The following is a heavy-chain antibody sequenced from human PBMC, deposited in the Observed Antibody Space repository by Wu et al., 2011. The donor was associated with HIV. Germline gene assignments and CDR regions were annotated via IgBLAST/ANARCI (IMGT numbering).Heavy chain of an antibody. CDR2: ISAYNGST. V-gene: IGHV1-18*01. Sequence: QVQLVQSGAEVKKPGASVKVSCKASGYTFTSYGISWVRQAPGQGLEWMGWISAYNGSTNYAQKLQGRVTMTTDTSTSTAYMELRSLRSDDTAVYYCARVYGYYYDSSGYYKYNWFDPGAREPWSPSPQ. CDR1: GYTFTSYG. CDR3: ARVYGYYYDSSGYYKYNWFDP. D-gene: IGHD3-22*01. J-gene: IGHJ5*02.